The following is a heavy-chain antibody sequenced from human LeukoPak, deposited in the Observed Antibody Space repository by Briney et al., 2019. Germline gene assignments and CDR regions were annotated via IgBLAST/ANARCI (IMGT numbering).Heavy chain of an antibody. Sequence: SETLSLTCAVYGGSFSGYYWSWIRQPPGKGLEWIGEMNHSGGTNYNPSLKSRVTISVDTSKNQFSLKLSSVTAADTAVYYCARRIVVSGSLRFDPWGQGTLVTVSS. CDR1: GGSFSGYY. CDR2: MNHSGGT. J-gene: IGHJ5*02. D-gene: IGHD1-26*01. V-gene: IGHV4-34*01. CDR3: ARRIVVSGSLRFDP.